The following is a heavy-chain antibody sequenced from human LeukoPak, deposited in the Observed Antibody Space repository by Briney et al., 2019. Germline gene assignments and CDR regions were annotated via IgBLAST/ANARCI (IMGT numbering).Heavy chain of an antibody. CDR1: GFTVSSNY. CDR3: ASALFLTGYYRWRAFDI. V-gene: IGHV3-53*01. Sequence: GGSLRLSCAASGFTVSSNYMSWVRQAPGKGLEWVSVIYSGGSTYYADSVKGRFTISRDNSKNTLYLQMNSLRAEDTAVYYCASALFLTGYYRWRAFDIWGQGTMVTVSS. D-gene: IGHD3-9*01. J-gene: IGHJ3*02. CDR2: IYSGGST.